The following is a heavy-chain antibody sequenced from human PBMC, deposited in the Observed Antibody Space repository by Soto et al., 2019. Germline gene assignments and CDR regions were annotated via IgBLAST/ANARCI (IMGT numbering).Heavy chain of an antibody. Sequence: QVQLVQSGAEVKKPGSSVKVSCKASGGTFSNYAITWVRQAPGQGLEWLGRIIPIFGSANYAQKSQGRVTITAAESTTTAYMELRSLRSHATAVYYCAKVGGHDGYFGNWFDPWGQGTLVTVSS. CDR2: IIPIFGSA. CDR3: AKVGGHDGYFGNWFDP. J-gene: IGHJ5*02. D-gene: IGHD5-12*01. V-gene: IGHV1-69*15. CDR1: GGTFSNYA.